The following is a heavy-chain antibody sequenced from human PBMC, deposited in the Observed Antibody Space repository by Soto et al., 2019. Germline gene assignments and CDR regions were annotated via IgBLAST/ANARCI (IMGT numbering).Heavy chain of an antibody. J-gene: IGHJ6*02. Sequence: ETLSLTCTVSGGSISSYYWSWIRQPPGKGLEWIGYIYYSGSTNYNPSLKSRVTISVDTSKNQFSLKLSSVTAADTAVYYCASHSSSWYSGKGPHYYGMDVWGQGTTVTVSS. CDR3: ASHSSSWYSGKGPHYYGMDV. D-gene: IGHD6-13*01. CDR1: GGSISSYY. V-gene: IGHV4-59*01. CDR2: IYYSGST.